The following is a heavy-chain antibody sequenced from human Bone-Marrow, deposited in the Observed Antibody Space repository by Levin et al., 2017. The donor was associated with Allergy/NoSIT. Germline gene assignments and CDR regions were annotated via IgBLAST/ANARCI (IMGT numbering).Heavy chain of an antibody. V-gene: IGHV3-7*01. J-gene: IGHJ3*02. CDR2: IQQDGGEK. CDR1: GFSFSNHL. CDR3: TREVAGIAPGGYSEAFYI. Sequence: HAGGSLRLSCVGSGFSFSNHLMSWVRQAPGKGLEWVANIQQDGGEKHYVDSVEGRFTISRDNAKDSLYLQMNSLRDGDTAVYYCTREVAGIAPGGYSEAFYIWGQGTRVPVSS. D-gene: IGHD6-13*01.